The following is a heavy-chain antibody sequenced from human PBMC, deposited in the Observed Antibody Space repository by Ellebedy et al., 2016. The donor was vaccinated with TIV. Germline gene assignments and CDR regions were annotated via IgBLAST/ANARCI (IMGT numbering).Heavy chain of an antibody. Sequence: GESLKISCAASGFTFSSYGIHWVRQAPGEGLEWVAAISYDGTNGYYAESVKGRFTVSRDNSKNTLYLQMNSLRAEDTAVFYCAKDVSARPKHYYGMDVWGQGTTVTVSS. CDR2: ISYDGTNG. CDR3: AKDVSARPKHYYGMDV. V-gene: IGHV3-30*18. CDR1: GFTFSSYG. J-gene: IGHJ6*02. D-gene: IGHD6-6*01.